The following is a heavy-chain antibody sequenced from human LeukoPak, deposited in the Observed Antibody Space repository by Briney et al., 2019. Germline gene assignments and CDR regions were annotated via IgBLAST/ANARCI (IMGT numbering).Heavy chain of an antibody. CDR3: ARESYSSSWYGYYYYMDV. D-gene: IGHD6-13*01. Sequence: GGSLRLSCAATGFTLSDYYMSWIRQAPGKGLEWVSYISSSGSTIYYTDSVKGRFTISRDNAKNSLYLQMNSLRVEDTALYYCARESYSSSWYGYYYYMDVWGKGTTVTVSS. CDR2: ISSSGSTI. V-gene: IGHV3-11*01. J-gene: IGHJ6*03. CDR1: GFTLSDYY.